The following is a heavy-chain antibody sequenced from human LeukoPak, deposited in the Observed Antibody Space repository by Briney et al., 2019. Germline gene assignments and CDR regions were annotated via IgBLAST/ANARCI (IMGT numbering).Heavy chain of an antibody. CDR1: GYTFTSYG. CDR3: ARGAVSSALIAAAGTFDY. D-gene: IGHD6-13*01. J-gene: IGHJ4*02. CDR2: ISAYNGNT. Sequence: ASVKVSCKASGYTFTSYGISWVRQAPGQGLEWMGWISAYNGNTNYAQKLQARVTMTTDTSTSTAYMELRSLRSDDTAVYYCARGAVSSALIAAAGTFDYWGQGTLVTVSS. V-gene: IGHV1-18*01.